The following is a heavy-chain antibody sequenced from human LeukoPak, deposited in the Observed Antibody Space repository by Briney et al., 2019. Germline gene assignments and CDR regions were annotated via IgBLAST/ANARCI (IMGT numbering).Heavy chain of an antibody. CDR3: ARSQGYCSGGSCYEPDY. J-gene: IGHJ4*02. D-gene: IGHD2-15*01. Sequence: GASVKVSCKASGGTFSSYAISWVRQAPGQGLEWMGGIIPIFGTANYAQKFQGGVTITADESTSTAYMELSSLRSEDTAVYYCARSQGYCSGGSCYEPDYWGQGTLVTVSS. V-gene: IGHV1-69*13. CDR1: GGTFSSYA. CDR2: IIPIFGTA.